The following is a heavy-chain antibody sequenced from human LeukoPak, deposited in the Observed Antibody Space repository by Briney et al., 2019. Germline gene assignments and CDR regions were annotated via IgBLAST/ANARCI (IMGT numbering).Heavy chain of an antibody. CDR2: TYYGGST. CDR3: ARDPHYYDSSGYRVNWFDP. J-gene: IGHJ5*02. CDR1: GGSISSYY. V-gene: IGHV4-59*01. D-gene: IGHD3-22*01. Sequence: SETLSLTCTVSGGSISSYYWSWIRQPPGKGLEWIGYTYYGGSTNYNPSLKSRVTISVDTSKNQFSLKLSSVTAADTAVYYCARDPHYYDSSGYRVNWFDPWGQGTLVTVSS.